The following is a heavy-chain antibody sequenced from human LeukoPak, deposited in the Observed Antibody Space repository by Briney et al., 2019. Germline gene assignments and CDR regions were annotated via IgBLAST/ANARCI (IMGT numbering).Heavy chain of an antibody. J-gene: IGHJ4*02. V-gene: IGHV3-48*01. CDR2: ISSSSSTI. CDR1: GFTFSSYS. Sequence: GGSLRLSCAASGFTFSSYSMNWVRQAPGKGLEWVSYISSSSSTIYYADSVKGRFTISGDNAKNSLYLQMNSLRAEDTAVYYCARTQDGEIDYWGQGTLVTVSS. CDR3: ARTQDGEIDY.